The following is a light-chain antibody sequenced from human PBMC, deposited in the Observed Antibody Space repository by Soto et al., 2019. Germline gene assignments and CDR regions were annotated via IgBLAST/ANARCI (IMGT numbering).Light chain of an antibody. J-gene: IGKJ2*01. CDR2: DAS. V-gene: IGKV1-33*01. CDR1: QDIGKY. Sequence: DIQMTQSPSSLSASVGDRVTITCQASQDIGKYLNWYQQKPGKAPKLLIYDASNLETGVPSRFSGSGSGTDFTFTISSLQPEDIATYYCQQYDNLITFGQGTKLQIK. CDR3: QQYDNLIT.